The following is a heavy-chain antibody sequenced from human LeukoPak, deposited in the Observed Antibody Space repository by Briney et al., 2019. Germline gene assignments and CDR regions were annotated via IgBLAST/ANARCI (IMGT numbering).Heavy chain of an antibody. D-gene: IGHD3-3*01. J-gene: IGHJ6*02. CDR3: ARDRPYYDFWSGYYPYRNYYYYGMDV. V-gene: IGHV4-61*01. CDR1: GGSVSSGSYY. Sequence: SETLSLTCTVSGGSVSSGSYYWSWIRQPPGKGLEWIGYIYYSGSTNYNPSLKSRVTISVDTSKNQFSLKLSSVTAADMAVYYCARDRPYYDFWSGYYPYRNYYYYGMDVWGQGTTVTVSS. CDR2: IYYSGST.